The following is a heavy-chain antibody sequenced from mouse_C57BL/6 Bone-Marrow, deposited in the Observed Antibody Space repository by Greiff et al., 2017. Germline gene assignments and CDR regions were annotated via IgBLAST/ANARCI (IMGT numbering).Heavy chain of an antibody. CDR3: TTWDGGFAY. CDR1: GFNIKDDY. J-gene: IGHJ3*01. D-gene: IGHD2-3*01. Sequence: EVKLQESGAELVRPGASVKLSCTASGFNIKDDYMHWVKQRPEQGLEWIGWIDPENGDTEYASKFQGKATITADTSSNTAYLQLSSLPSEDTAVYYCTTWDGGFAYWGQGTLVTVSA. V-gene: IGHV14-4*01. CDR2: IDPENGDT.